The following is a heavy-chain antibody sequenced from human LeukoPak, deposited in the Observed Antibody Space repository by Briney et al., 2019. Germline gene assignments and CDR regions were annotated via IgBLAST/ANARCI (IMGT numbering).Heavy chain of an antibody. D-gene: IGHD5-18*01. J-gene: IGHJ4*02. V-gene: IGHV3-53*04. CDR3: ARVDTVMAYYFDL. Sequence: GGSLRLSCAASGFTVSTNCMTWVRQAPGKGLEWVSTIYSGGTTYYADSVMGRFTISKHNSRNTLYLQMNSLRAEDTAVYYCARVDTVMAYYFDLWGQGTLVTVSS. CDR2: IYSGGTT. CDR1: GFTVSTNC.